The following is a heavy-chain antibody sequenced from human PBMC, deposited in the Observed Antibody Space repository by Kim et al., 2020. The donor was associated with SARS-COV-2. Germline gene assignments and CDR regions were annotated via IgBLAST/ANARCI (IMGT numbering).Heavy chain of an antibody. V-gene: IGHV3-74*01. J-gene: IGHJ4*02. D-gene: IGHD5-12*01. CDR2: SST. CDR3: VRAASGYDF. Sequence: SSTSYADSVKGRFTISRDNATNTLYLQMNSLRGDDTAVYYCVRAASGYDFWGQGTLVTVSS.